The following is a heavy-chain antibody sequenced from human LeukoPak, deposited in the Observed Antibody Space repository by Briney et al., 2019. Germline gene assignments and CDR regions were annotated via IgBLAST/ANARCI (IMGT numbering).Heavy chain of an antibody. J-gene: IGHJ4*02. Sequence: SETLSLTCTVSGGSISSSSYYWGWIRQPPGKGLEWIVSIYYSGSTYYNPSLKSRVTISVDTSKNQFSLKLSSVTAADTAVYYCARDPRGSYSIEDYWGQGTLVTVSS. CDR3: ARDPRGSYSIEDY. CDR2: IYYSGST. CDR1: GGSISSSSYY. D-gene: IGHD1-26*01. V-gene: IGHV4-39*02.